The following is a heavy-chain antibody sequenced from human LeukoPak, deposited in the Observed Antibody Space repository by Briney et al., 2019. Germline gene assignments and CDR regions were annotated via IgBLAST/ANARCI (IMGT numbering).Heavy chain of an antibody. Sequence: PETLSLTCAVYGGSFSDYYWSWIRQPPGKGREWIGEINHSGSTNYNPSLKSRVTISVVTYKNQFSMEQSSVTDADTAVYYCARGARNGYKGGFDYWGQGTLVTVSS. D-gene: IGHD5-24*01. V-gene: IGHV4-34*01. CDR2: INHSGST. CDR3: ARGARNGYKGGFDY. CDR1: GGSFSDYY. J-gene: IGHJ4*02.